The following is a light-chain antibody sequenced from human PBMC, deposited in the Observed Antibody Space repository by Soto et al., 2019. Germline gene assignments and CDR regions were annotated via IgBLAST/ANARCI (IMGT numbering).Light chain of an antibody. CDR3: ISYTVSRSYV. CDR2: SVS. CDR1: SSDIGAYDH. V-gene: IGLV2-14*01. J-gene: IGLJ1*01. Sequence: QSALTQPASVSGSPGQSITISCSGTSSDIGAYDHVAWFQQFPGKTPKLVIYSVSNRPSGVSYRFFGSKSGNTASLTISGLQADDEADYYCISYTVSRSYVFGPGTKLTVL.